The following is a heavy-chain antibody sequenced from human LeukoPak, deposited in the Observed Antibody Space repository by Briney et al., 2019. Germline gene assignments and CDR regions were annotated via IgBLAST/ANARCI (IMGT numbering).Heavy chain of an antibody. CDR2: ISSSSNYI. V-gene: IGHV3-21*01. CDR1: GFTSNTYS. Sequence: PGGSLRLSCVASGFTSNTYSMNWVRQAPGKGLEWVSSISSSSNYIYYADSVKGRFTISRDNAQNSLFLQMNNLRAEDTAVYYCARDATAGYSPDWFDPWGQGTLVTVSS. D-gene: IGHD6-13*01. CDR3: ARDATAGYSPDWFDP. J-gene: IGHJ5*02.